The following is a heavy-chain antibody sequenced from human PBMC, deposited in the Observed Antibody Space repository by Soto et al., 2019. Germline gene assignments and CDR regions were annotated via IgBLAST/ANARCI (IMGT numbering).Heavy chain of an antibody. D-gene: IGHD6-19*01. Sequence: QVQLVQSGAEVKKPGASVKVSCKTSGYPFTSYGINGVRQAPGQGPGWMGWISAYNGKTSYTQKFQGRVTMTTDTSTSTAYMELRSLRSDDTAVYYCARDRLIAVTGLLHYWGQGTLVTVSS. V-gene: IGHV1-18*01. CDR2: ISAYNGKT. CDR3: ARDRLIAVTGLLHY. CDR1: GYPFTSYG. J-gene: IGHJ4*02.